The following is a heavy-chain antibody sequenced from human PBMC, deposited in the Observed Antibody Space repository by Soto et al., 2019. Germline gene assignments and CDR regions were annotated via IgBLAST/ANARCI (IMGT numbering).Heavy chain of an antibody. J-gene: IGHJ4*02. Sequence: QVQLVQSGAEVKKPGASVKVSCKASGYTFTSYGISWVRQAPGQGLEWMGWISAYNGNTDYAQKLQGRVTMTTDTSTSTAYMELRSLRSDDTAVYYCARRCSSTSCYHGFDYWGQGTLVTVSS. CDR2: ISAYNGNT. CDR3: ARRCSSTSCYHGFDY. CDR1: GYTFTSYG. D-gene: IGHD2-2*01. V-gene: IGHV1-18*01.